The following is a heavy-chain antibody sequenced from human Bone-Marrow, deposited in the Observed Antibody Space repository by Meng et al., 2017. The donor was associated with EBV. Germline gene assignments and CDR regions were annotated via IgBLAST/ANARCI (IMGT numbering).Heavy chain of an antibody. D-gene: IGHD2-8*01. J-gene: IGHJ4*02. Sequence: EVQREESGXXLXKPGEXXRXSFAASGFTLRSYSMNWVRLAPGKGLEWVSSISSNSIDIYYADLVKGRFTISRDNAKNSLFLQMNSLRAEDTAVYYCARDRTSNRFDYWGQGTLVTVSS. CDR1: GFTLRSYS. CDR3: ARDRTSNRFDY. V-gene: IGHV3-21*01. CDR2: ISSNSIDI.